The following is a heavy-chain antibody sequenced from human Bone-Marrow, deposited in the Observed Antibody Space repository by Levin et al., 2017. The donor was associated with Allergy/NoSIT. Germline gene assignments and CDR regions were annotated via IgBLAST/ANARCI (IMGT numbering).Heavy chain of an antibody. V-gene: IGHV3-33*01. CDR2: IWSDGRNI. CDR3: AREGEGDGWPLDY. CDR1: GFRFSNYG. Sequence: QSGESLKISCAASGFRFSNYGMHWVRQAPSKGLEWVAVIWSDGRNIQYGDSVRGRFSISRDNSKNTLFLQMNSLRADDTAVYYCAREGEGDGWPLDYWGQGTLVTVSS. J-gene: IGHJ4*02. D-gene: IGHD5-24*01.